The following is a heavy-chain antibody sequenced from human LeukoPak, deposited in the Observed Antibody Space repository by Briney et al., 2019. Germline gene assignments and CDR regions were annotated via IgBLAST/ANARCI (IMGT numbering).Heavy chain of an antibody. CDR1: GASISSSNW. CDR2: IYHAGST. J-gene: IGHJ4*02. Sequence: SGTLSLTCTVSGASISSSNWWTWVRQPPGEALEWIGEIYHAGSTKYNPSLKSRLTISVDKSNNSFSLSLTSVTAADTAFYYCARAAAVTGQFEFWGQGTLVTVSS. V-gene: IGHV4-4*02. D-gene: IGHD6-19*01. CDR3: ARAAAVTGQFEF.